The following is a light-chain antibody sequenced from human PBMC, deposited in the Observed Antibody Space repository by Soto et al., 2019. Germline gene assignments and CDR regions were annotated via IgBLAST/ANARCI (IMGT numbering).Light chain of an antibody. CDR1: SSDVGPYNY. CDR3: SSYTTSSTVV. J-gene: IGLJ2*01. V-gene: IGLV2-14*01. CDR2: EVS. Sequence: QSALTQPASVSGSPGQSITISCTGTSSDVGPYNYVSWYQQHPGKAPKVMIYEVSNRPSGVSNRFSGSKSGNTASLTISGLQAEDEADYYCSSYTTSSTVVFGGGTKLNVL.